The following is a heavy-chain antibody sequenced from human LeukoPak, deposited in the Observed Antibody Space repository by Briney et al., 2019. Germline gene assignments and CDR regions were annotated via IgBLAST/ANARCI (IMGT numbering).Heavy chain of an antibody. CDR2: ISESGGTT. CDR1: GFTFSSYS. D-gene: IGHD2-8*02. J-gene: IGHJ1*01. Sequence: QPGGSLRLSCTASGFTFSSYSMNWVRQAPGKGLEWVSGISESGGTTYYADSVKGRFTISRDNFKSTLYLQMNSLRAEDTAVYYCAKDPSTSWYWYFQHWGQGTLVTVSS. V-gene: IGHV3-23*01. CDR3: AKDPSTSWYWYFQH.